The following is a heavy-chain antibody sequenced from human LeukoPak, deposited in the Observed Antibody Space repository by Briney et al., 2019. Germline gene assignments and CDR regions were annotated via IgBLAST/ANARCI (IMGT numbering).Heavy chain of an antibody. CDR2: ISYDGSNK. V-gene: IGHV3-30*18. CDR1: GFSFSTYT. CDR3: AKQKPYSSSWLYFDY. J-gene: IGHJ4*02. D-gene: IGHD6-13*01. Sequence: GGSLRLSCVASGFSFSTYTMNWIRQAPGKGLEWVAVISYDGSNKYYADSVKGRFTISRDNSKNTLYLQMSSLRAEDTAVYYCAKQKPYSSSWLYFDYWGQGTLVTVSS.